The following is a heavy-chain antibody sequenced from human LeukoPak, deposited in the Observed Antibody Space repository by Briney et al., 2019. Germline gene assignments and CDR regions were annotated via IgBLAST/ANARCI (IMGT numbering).Heavy chain of an antibody. CDR3: ARHGAAGSYYYGMDV. Sequence: SETLSLTCTLSGGSISTYYWSWIRQPPGKGLEWIGYIYYSGSTNYNPSLKSRVTISVDTSKNQFSLKLSSVTAADTAVYYCARHGAAGSYYYGMDVWGQGTTVTVSS. D-gene: IGHD6-13*01. V-gene: IGHV4-59*08. CDR2: IYYSGST. J-gene: IGHJ6*02. CDR1: GGSISTYY.